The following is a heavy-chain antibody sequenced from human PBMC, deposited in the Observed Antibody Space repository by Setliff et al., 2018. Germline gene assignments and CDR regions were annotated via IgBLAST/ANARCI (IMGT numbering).Heavy chain of an antibody. CDR1: GASISSNY. J-gene: IGHJ6*02. CDR3: ARDRTAYTYGLDV. V-gene: IGHV4-59*01. D-gene: IGHD3-16*01. Sequence: SETLSLTCSVSGASISSNYWSWIRQSPGKGLEWIGYIYYNGTTRYSPSLKSRVTISVDTSKNQFSLRLTSVTAADTAVYYCARDRTAYTYGLDVWGQGTTVTVSS. CDR2: IYYNGTT.